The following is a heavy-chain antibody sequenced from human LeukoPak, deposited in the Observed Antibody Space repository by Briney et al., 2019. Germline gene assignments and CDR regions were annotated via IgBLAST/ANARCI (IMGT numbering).Heavy chain of an antibody. CDR2: IYYSGST. J-gene: IGHJ5*02. CDR1: GGSISSYY. V-gene: IGHV4-59*01. Sequence: SETLSLTCTVSGGSISSYYWSWIRQPPGKGLEWIGYIYYSGSTKYNPSLKSRVTISIDMSKNQFSLKLSSVAAADTAVYYCARKYPDHWFDPWGQGTLVTVSS. CDR3: ARKYPDHWFDP. D-gene: IGHD6-6*01.